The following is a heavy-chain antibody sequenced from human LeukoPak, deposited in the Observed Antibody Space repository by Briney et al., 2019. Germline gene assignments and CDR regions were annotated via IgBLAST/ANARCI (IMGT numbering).Heavy chain of an antibody. J-gene: IGHJ4*02. V-gene: IGHV3-23*01. Sequence: GGSLRLSCAASGFTFTNYAMTWVPQAPGKGLEWVSTVSGNGDNTYYADSVKGRSTISIDNSKNTLYLQMNSLRAGDTTVYYCAKGNGYSYGRYYFDYWGQGTLVTVSS. CDR2: VSGNGDNT. CDR1: GFTFTNYA. CDR3: AKGNGYSYGRYYFDY. D-gene: IGHD5-18*01.